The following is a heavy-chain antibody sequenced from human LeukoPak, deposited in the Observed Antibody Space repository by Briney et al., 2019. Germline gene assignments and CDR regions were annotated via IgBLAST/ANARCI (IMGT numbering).Heavy chain of an antibody. Sequence: PGGSLRLSCAASGFTVSSNYMSWLRQAPGRGLEWVSVIYSGGSTYYADSVKGRFTISRDNSKNTLYLQMNSLRAEDTAVYYCARACGGDCLYGMDVWGQGTTVTVSS. D-gene: IGHD2-21*02. CDR2: IYSGGST. V-gene: IGHV3-53*05. CDR3: ARACGGDCLYGMDV. CDR1: GFTVSSNY. J-gene: IGHJ6*02.